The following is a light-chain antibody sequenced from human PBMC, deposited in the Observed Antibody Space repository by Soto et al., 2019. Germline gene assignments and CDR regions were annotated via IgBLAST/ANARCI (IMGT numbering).Light chain of an antibody. V-gene: IGLV2-14*01. CDR1: SSDVGAYNY. Sequence: QSVLTQPASVSGSPGQSITISCTGTSSDVGAYNYVSWYQHHPDKAPKLMIYEGGLRPAVVSNRFSGSKSGNTASLTISGLQAEDEAVYFCSSYTTSSTVVFGGGTKLTVL. CDR2: EGG. J-gene: IGLJ2*01. CDR3: SSYTTSSTVV.